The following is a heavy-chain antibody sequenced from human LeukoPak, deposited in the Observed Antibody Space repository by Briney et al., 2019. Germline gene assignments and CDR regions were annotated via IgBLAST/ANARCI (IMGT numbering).Heavy chain of an antibody. D-gene: IGHD6-13*01. V-gene: IGHV3-23*01. CDR2: ISGSGGST. J-gene: IGHJ4*02. Sequence: GGPLRLSCAASGFTFSSYAMSWVRQAPGKGLEWVSAISGSGGSTYYADSVKGRFTISRDNSKNTLYLQMNSLRAEDTAVYYCANGQQLAPFDYWGQGTLVTVSS. CDR3: ANGQQLAPFDY. CDR1: GFTFSSYA.